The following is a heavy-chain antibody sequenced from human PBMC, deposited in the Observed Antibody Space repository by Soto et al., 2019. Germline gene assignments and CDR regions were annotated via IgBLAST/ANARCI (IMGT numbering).Heavy chain of an antibody. Sequence: PGVSLRLSCAASGFTFSSYGMSWVRQSPGKGPEWVSGISDSGDGTSYADSVRGRFTISRDNSKNTLYLQMNSLRDEDTAIYYCEKEGTEVGTHRFDTWGQGTLVTVSS. CDR3: EKEGTEVGTHRFDT. D-gene: IGHD6-13*01. V-gene: IGHV3-23*01. CDR2: ISDSGDGT. J-gene: IGHJ5*02. CDR1: GFTFSSYG.